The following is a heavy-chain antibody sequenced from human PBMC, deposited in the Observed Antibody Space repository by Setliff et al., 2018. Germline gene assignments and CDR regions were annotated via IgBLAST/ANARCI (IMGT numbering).Heavy chain of an antibody. V-gene: IGHV1-8*01. J-gene: IGHJ4*02. Sequence: ASVKVSCKASGYTFTSYDINWVRQATGQGLEWMGWMNPNSGNTGYAQKFQGRVTMTRNTSISTAYMELSSLRSEDTAVYYCARQLSRRWLHTKRPGRYFDYWGQGTLVTVSS. CDR2: MNPNSGNT. D-gene: IGHD5-12*01. CDR3: ARQLSRRWLHTKRPGRYFDY. CDR1: GYTFTSYD.